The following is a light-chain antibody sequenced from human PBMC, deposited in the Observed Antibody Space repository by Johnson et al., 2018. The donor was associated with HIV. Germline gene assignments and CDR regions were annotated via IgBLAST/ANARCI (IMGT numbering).Light chain of an antibody. CDR3: GTWDSSLSAGRYV. V-gene: IGLV1-51*01. Sequence: HSVLTQPPSVSAAPGQKVTISCSGGSSNIGNNYVSWYQQLPGTAPKLLIYDNNKRPSGIPDRFSGSKSGTSATLGITGLQTGDEADYYCGTWDSSLSAGRYVFGTGNKVTVL. J-gene: IGLJ1*01. CDR1: SSNIGNNY. CDR2: DNN.